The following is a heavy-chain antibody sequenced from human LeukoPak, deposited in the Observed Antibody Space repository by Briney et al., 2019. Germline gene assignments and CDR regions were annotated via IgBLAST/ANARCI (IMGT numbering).Heavy chain of an antibody. CDR2: INPNSGGT. CDR3: ARGTPSGYLCVY. V-gene: IGHV1-2*06. Sequence: ASLKVSCRASGYTFTGYYMHWVRQAPGQGLEWMGRINPNSGGTNYAQKFQGRVTMTRDTSISTAYMELSRLRSDDTAVYYCARGTPSGYLCVYWGQGTLVTVSS. D-gene: IGHD6-25*01. CDR1: GYTFTGYY. J-gene: IGHJ4*02.